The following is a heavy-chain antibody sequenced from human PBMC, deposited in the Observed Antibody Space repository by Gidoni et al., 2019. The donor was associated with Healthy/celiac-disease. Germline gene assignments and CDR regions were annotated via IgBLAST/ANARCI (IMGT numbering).Heavy chain of an antibody. CDR3: TTGGDGYNYYFDY. CDR1: GFTFSTAW. J-gene: IGHJ4*02. CDR2: IKSKTDGGTT. D-gene: IGHD5-12*01. V-gene: IGHV3-15*01. Sequence: VQLVESGGGLVKPGGSLRLSRAASGFTFSTAWMSWVRQAPGKGLEWVGRIKSKTDGGTTDYAAPVKGRFTISRDDSKNTLYLQMNSLKTEDTAVYYCTTGGDGYNYYFDYWGQGTLVTVSS.